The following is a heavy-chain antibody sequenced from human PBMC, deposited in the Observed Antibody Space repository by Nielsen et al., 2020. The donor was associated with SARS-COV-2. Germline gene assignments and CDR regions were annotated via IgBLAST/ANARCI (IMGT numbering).Heavy chain of an antibody. CDR2: INTNTGNP. D-gene: IGHD3-3*01. CDR3: AREDRRITIFGVTMWGMDV. Sequence: ASVQVSCKASGYTFTSYAMNWVRQAPAHGLEWMGWINTNTGNPTYAQGFTGRFVFSLDTSVSTAYLQISSLKAEDTAVYYCAREDRRITIFGVTMWGMDVWGQGTTVTVSS. CDR1: GYTFTSYA. V-gene: IGHV7-4-1*02. J-gene: IGHJ6*02.